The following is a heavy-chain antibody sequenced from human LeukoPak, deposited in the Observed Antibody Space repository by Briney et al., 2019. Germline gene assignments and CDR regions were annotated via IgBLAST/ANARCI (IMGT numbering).Heavy chain of an antibody. CDR1: GFTFTSYW. Sequence: GGSLRLSCAASGFTFTSYWMIWVRQAPGKGMEWVANVKEDGTEKYYVDSVKGRFTISRDNTKNSLYLQMNSLRAEDTAVYYCARDFFSDWGQGTLVTVSS. CDR2: VKEDGTEK. V-gene: IGHV3-7*03. D-gene: IGHD3-3*01. J-gene: IGHJ4*02. CDR3: ARDFFSD.